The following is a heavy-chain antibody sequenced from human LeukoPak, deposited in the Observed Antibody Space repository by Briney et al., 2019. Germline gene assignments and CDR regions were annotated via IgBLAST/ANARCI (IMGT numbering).Heavy chain of an antibody. CDR3: ARDGRDLHYYDSSGYYYNY. V-gene: IGHV1-69*13. CDR2: IIPIFGTA. D-gene: IGHD3-22*01. Sequence: GASVKVSFTASGGTFSSYAISWVRQAPGQGLEWMGGIIPIFGTANYAQKFQGRVTITADESTSTAYMELSSLRSEDTAVYYCARDGRDLHYYDSSGYYYNYWGQGTLVTVSS. CDR1: GGTFSSYA. J-gene: IGHJ4*02.